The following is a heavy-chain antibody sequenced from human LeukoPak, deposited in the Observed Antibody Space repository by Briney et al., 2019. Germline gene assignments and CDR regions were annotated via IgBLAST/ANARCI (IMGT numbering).Heavy chain of an antibody. D-gene: IGHD4-23*01. V-gene: IGHV1-69*02. J-gene: IGHJ4*02. CDR1: GGTFSSYT. Sequence: GASVKVSCKASGGTFSSYTISWVRQAPGQGLEWMGRIIPILGIANYAQKFQGRVTITADKSTSTAYMELSSLRSKDTAVYYCARGPLFGATVVGLFDYWGQGTLVTVSP. CDR3: ARGPLFGATVVGLFDY. CDR2: IIPILGIA.